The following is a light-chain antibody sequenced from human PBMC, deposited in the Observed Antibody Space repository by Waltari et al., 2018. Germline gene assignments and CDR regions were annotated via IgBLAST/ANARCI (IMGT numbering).Light chain of an antibody. J-gene: IGKJ4*01. CDR1: ESVSRY. V-gene: IGKV3-11*01. CDR3: QQRSLWPLT. CDR2: DTS. Sequence: QGERATLSCRASESVSRYLGWYQQKPGQAPRLLIYDTSIRATGVPARFIGSGYGTDFTLTISSLEPEDFALYFCQQRSLWPLTFGGGTK.